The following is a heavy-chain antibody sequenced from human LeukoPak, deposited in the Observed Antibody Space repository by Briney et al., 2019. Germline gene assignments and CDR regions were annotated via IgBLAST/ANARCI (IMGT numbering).Heavy chain of an antibody. J-gene: IGHJ5*02. CDR2: IYSGGST. CDR1: GFTVSSVY. CDR3: APGPGFGELSENWFDP. Sequence: PGGSLRLSCAASGFTVSSVYMTWLRQAPGKGLEWVPVIYSGGSTYYADSVKGRFTISRDNSKNTLYLQVNSLRAEDTAVYYCAPGPGFGELSENWFDPWGQGTLVTVSS. D-gene: IGHD3-10*01. V-gene: IGHV3-53*01.